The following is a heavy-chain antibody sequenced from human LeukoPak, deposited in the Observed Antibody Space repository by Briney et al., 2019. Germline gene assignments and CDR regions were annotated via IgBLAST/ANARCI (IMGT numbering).Heavy chain of an antibody. Sequence: SETLSLTCALYVGSFNVYYWTWVRQPPGKGLEWIGEINRSGSTNYNPSLKSRVSISVDTSKNQFFLNVSSVTAADTAVYYCARGRSLRRYYFYYYLDVWGNETTVTVS. J-gene: IGHJ6*03. CDR2: INRSGST. CDR1: VGSFNVYY. D-gene: IGHD5/OR15-5a*01. V-gene: IGHV4-34*01. CDR3: ARGRSLRRYYFYYYLDV.